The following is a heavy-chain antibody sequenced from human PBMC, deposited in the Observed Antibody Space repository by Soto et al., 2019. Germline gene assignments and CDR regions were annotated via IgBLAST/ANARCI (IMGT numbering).Heavy chain of an antibody. CDR2: IYYSGST. CDR3: ASLSGAGRQQVSSFYFAF. J-gene: IGHJ4*02. V-gene: IGHV4-61*08. Sequence: SETLSLTCAVSGGSISSGGYSWSWIRQPPEEGLEWIGYIYYSGSTDYNPSLKSRVTILVDTSKIQFSLNLSSVTASDTAVFFCASLSGAGRQQVSSFYFAFWGQGALVTVSS. D-gene: IGHD7-27*01. CDR1: GGSISSGGYS.